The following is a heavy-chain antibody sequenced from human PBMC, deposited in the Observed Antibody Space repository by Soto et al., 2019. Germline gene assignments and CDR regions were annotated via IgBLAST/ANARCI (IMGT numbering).Heavy chain of an antibody. CDR3: ARGEAMAARHYAYDL. Sequence: QVQLVQSGAEVKKPGSSVKVSCKASGYNFSSYDVTWVRQAPGQGLEWMGWISTSTGNTNYAQKVQGRVTMTTDSSASTAYMELRSLRSDDTALYSCARGEAMAARHYAYDLWGQWTMVAVSS. CDR1: GYNFSSYD. CDR2: ISTSTGNT. D-gene: IGHD6-6*01. J-gene: IGHJ3*01. V-gene: IGHV1-18*04.